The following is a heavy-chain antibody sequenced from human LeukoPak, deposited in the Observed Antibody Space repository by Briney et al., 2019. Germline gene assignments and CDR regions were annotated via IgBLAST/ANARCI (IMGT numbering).Heavy chain of an antibody. D-gene: IGHD1-1*01. CDR1: GYTFTSCD. Sequence: ASVKVSRKASGYTFTSCDINWVRQATGQGLEWMGWMNPNSGNTGYAQKFQGRVNMTRNTSISTAYMELSSLRSEDTAVYYCARGARTWNYDGMDVWGQGTTVTVSS. V-gene: IGHV1-8*01. J-gene: IGHJ6*02. CDR2: MNPNSGNT. CDR3: ARGARTWNYDGMDV.